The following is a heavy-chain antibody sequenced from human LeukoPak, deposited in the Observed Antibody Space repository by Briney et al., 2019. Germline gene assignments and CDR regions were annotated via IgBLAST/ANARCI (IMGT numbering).Heavy chain of an antibody. Sequence: GGSLRLSCAASGFTFSSYDMHWVRQATGKGLEWVSGIDTAGDTYYPGSVKGRFTISREDAKNSLYLQMNSLRAGDTAIYYCARVYCSGGTCWFDPWGQGTLVTVSS. V-gene: IGHV3-13*04. J-gene: IGHJ5*02. CDR1: GFTFSSYD. CDR3: ARVYCSGGTCWFDP. D-gene: IGHD2-15*01. CDR2: IDTAGDT.